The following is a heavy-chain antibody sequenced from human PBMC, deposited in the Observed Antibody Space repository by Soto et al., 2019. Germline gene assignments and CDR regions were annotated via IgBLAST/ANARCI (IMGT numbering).Heavy chain of an antibody. Sequence: GGSRSLSGTASGFTFSDTDLSWIGRAPGKGLEWVSYISSSSSYTNYAASVKGRFTISRDNAKNSLYLQMNSLRAEDTAVYYCARARRVAAAVDYWGQGTLVTVSS. D-gene: IGHD6-13*01. CDR3: ARARRVAAAVDY. CDR1: GFTFSDTD. J-gene: IGHJ4*02. V-gene: IGHV3-11*06. CDR2: ISSSSSYT.